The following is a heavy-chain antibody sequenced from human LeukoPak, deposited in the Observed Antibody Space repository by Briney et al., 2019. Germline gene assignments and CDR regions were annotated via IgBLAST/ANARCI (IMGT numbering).Heavy chain of an antibody. Sequence: PGGSLRLSCTASRFPSSNSAMNSVRQAPGKGLEWVSTISASGDSTYYADSVKGRFTSSRDNSKTTLYLQMNSLRAEDTAVYYCAEEAYYADWGQGTLVTVSS. CDR3: AEEAYYAD. J-gene: IGHJ4*02. D-gene: IGHD3-3*01. CDR2: ISASGDST. V-gene: IGHV3-23*01. CDR1: RFPSSNSA.